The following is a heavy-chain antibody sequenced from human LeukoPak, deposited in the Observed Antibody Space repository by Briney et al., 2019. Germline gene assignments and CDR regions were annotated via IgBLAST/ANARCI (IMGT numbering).Heavy chain of an antibody. V-gene: IGHV4-59*01. Sequence: KASETLSLTCTVSGGSINGYYWTWIRQPPGKGLEWIGYISDSGSTNYNPSLKSRVTMSVDSSNTESSLRLNSVTAADTAVYYCARVFRGAVTSNWFDPWGQGTLVTVSS. CDR1: GGSINGYY. CDR2: ISDSGST. D-gene: IGHD4-17*01. J-gene: IGHJ5*02. CDR3: ARVFRGAVTSNWFDP.